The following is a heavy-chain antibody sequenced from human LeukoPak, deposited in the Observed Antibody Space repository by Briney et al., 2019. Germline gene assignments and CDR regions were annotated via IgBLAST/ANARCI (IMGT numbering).Heavy chain of an antibody. Sequence: GGSLRLSCAASGFTFSSYGMHGVRQAPGKGLEWVAFIRYDGSNKYYADSVKGRFTTSRDNSKNTLYLQMNSLRAEDTAVYYCAKGYSGYDTYYYYMDVWGKGTTVTISS. J-gene: IGHJ6*03. CDR1: GFTFSSYG. V-gene: IGHV3-30*02. D-gene: IGHD5-12*01. CDR3: AKGYSGYDTYYYYMDV. CDR2: IRYDGSNK.